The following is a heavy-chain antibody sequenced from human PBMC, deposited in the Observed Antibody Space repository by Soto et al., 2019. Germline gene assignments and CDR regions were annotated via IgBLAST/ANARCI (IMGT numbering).Heavy chain of an antibody. D-gene: IGHD3-22*01. V-gene: IGHV1-18*01. CDR1: GYTFTNYG. J-gene: IGHJ4*02. CDR2: ISAYNGNT. Sequence: ASVKVSCKASGYTFTNYGISWVRQAPGQGLEWMGWISAYNGNTKYAQKLQGRVTMTTDTSTSTAYMELRSLRSEDTAVYYCARGSGYYYWDDYWGQGTLVTVSS. CDR3: ARGSGYYYWDDY.